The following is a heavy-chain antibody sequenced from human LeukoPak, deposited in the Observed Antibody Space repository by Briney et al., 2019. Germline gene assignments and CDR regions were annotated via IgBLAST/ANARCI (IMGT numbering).Heavy chain of an antibody. J-gene: IGHJ3*02. V-gene: IGHV3-7*01. Sequence: GGSLRLSCSASVFIFSRYWMSWVRQAPGKGLEWVANIKQDGSQKFYVASVKGRFTISRDNAKNSLYLQMYSLRAEDTAVYYCVRGDYYDSGTSFIDAFDIWGQGTRVTVSS. CDR3: VRGDYYDSGTSFIDAFDI. CDR2: IKQDGSQK. CDR1: VFIFSRYW. D-gene: IGHD3-10*01.